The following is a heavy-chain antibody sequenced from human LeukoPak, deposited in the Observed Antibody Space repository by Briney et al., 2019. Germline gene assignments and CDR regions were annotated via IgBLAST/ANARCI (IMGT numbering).Heavy chain of an antibody. CDR3: ARGGPGTAAAGGWYFDL. D-gene: IGHD6-13*01. Sequence: SETLSLTCTVSGGSISSSSYYWGWIRQPPGKGLEWIGSIYYSGSTYYNPSLKSRVTISVDTSKNQFSLKLSSVTAADTAVCYCARGGPGTAAAGGWYFDLWGRGTLVTVSS. V-gene: IGHV4-39*07. CDR1: GGSISSSSYY. CDR2: IYYSGST. J-gene: IGHJ2*01.